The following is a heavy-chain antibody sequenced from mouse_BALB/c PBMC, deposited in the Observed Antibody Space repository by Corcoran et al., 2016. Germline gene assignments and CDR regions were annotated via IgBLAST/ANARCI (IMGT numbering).Heavy chain of an antibody. J-gene: IGHJ1*01. D-gene: IGHD1-2*01. V-gene: IGHV4-1*02. CDR1: GFDFSRYW. CDR3: ARHHYYVSGNFEV. Sequence: EVKLLESGGGLVQPGGSLKLSCAASGFDFSRYWMSWVRQAPGKGLEWLGEINPDSSTINDTPSLKDKFIISRDNAKNTVYLQMSKVGAEDTALDYGARHHYYVSGNFEVWCSGSTVTLSS. CDR2: INPDSSTI.